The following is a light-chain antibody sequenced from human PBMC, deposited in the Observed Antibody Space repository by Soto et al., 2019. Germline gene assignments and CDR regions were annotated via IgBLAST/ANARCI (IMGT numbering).Light chain of an antibody. Sequence: EIVLTQSPGTLSLSPGERATLSCRASQSVSSSYLAWYQQKPGQAPRLLIYGASSRATGIPDRFSGSGSGTDFTLTISILKPEYLAVYYCQQDGSSPITFGQGTRLESK. CDR2: GAS. CDR3: QQDGSSPIT. J-gene: IGKJ5*01. V-gene: IGKV3-20*01. CDR1: QSVSSSY.